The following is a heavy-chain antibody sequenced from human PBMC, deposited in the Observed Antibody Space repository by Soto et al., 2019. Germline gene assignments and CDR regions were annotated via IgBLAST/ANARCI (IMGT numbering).Heavy chain of an antibody. D-gene: IGHD3-10*01. V-gene: IGHV1-24*01. CDR3: ARGITMVRGVLLDAFDI. CDR1: GYTLTELS. CDR2: FDPEDGET. Sequence: ASVKVSCKVSGYTLTELSMHWVRQAPGKGLEWMGGFDPEDGETIYAQKFQGRVTMTRDTSISTAYMELSRLRSDDTAVYYCARGITMVRGVLLDAFDIWGQGTMVTIS. J-gene: IGHJ3*02.